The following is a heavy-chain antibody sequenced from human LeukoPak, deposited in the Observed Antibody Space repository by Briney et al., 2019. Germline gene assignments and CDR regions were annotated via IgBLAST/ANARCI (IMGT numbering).Heavy chain of an antibody. CDR2: ISAYNGNT. CDR3: ARGVGYCSSTSCYYYYMDV. CDR1: GYTFTSYG. Sequence: ASVKVSCKASGYTFTSYGISWVRQAPGQGLEWMGWISAYNGNTNYAQKLQGRVTMTTDTSTSTAYMELRSLRSDDTAVYYCARGVGYCSSTSCYYYYMDVWGKGTTVTVSS. J-gene: IGHJ6*03. D-gene: IGHD2-2*01. V-gene: IGHV1-18*01.